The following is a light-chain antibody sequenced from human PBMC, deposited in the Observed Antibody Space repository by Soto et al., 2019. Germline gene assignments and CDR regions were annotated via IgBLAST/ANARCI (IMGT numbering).Light chain of an antibody. V-gene: IGKV3-20*01. CDR1: QSVRSTY. J-gene: IGKJ1*01. CDR2: GAS. Sequence: EIVLTQSPGTLSLSPGESATLSCRASQSVRSTYLAWYQQRPGQAPRLLMYGASSRATAIPDRFSGSGSGKDFTLTNSSPEPEDFAVYYCQAYGTSRTFGQGTKVEIK. CDR3: QAYGTSRT.